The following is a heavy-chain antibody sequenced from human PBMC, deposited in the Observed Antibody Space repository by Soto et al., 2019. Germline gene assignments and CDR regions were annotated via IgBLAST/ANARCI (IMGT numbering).Heavy chain of an antibody. CDR1: GFTFSSYA. CDR3: AKSGPAPYSSGWYLNY. V-gene: IGHV3-23*01. CDR2: ISGSGGST. J-gene: IGHJ4*02. D-gene: IGHD6-19*01. Sequence: GGSLRLSCAASGFTFSSYAMSWVRQAPGKGLEWVSAISGSGGSTYYADSVKGRFTISRDNSKNTLYLQMNSLRAEDTAVYYCAKSGPAPYSSGWYLNYWGQGTLVTVSS.